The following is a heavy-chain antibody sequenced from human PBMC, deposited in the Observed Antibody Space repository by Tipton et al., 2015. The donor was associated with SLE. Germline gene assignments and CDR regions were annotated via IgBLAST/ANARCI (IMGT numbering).Heavy chain of an antibody. V-gene: IGHV3-23*03. Sequence: SLRLSCAASGFMFSSYVMYWVRQAPGKGLEGVSTIYGGGATDYADSVKGQFTISRDNSKNTLYQEMDSLRVEGAAVYFCARGGPPGAVDCWSQGTLVTVTS. D-gene: IGHD3-16*01. CDR3: ARGGPPGAVDC. CDR2: IYGGGAT. J-gene: IGHJ4*02. CDR1: GFMFSSYV.